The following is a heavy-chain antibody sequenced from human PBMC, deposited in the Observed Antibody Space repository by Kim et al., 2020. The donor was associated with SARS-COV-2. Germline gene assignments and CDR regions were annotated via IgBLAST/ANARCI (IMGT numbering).Heavy chain of an antibody. V-gene: IGHV3-23*01. D-gene: IGHD3-9*01. J-gene: IGHJ4*02. CDR3: AKITGLFSPASVF. CDR2: ISGDSGKS. Sequence: GGSLRLSYTVSGFSFSNYAMSWVRQAPGKGLEWVATISGDSGKSYYANSAKGRFTISRDNSRSTLYLQMDSLGAEDTAVYYCAKITGLFSPASVFWGQGT. CDR1: GFSFSNYA.